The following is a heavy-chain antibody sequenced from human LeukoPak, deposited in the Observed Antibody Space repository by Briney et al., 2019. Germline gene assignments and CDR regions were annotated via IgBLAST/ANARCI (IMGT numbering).Heavy chain of an antibody. CDR3: AKGLPVSDFWSGNGYYYGMDV. J-gene: IGHJ6*02. CDR1: GFTVRSYW. Sequence: GGSLRLSCAASGFTVRSYWMHWVRQVPGKGPVWVSHTNSDGSNTGYADSVKGRFTISRDTAKNTLYLQMNSLRAEDTAVYYCAKGLPVSDFWSGNGYYYGMDVWGQGTTVTVS. D-gene: IGHD3-3*01. CDR2: TNSDGSNT. V-gene: IGHV3-74*01.